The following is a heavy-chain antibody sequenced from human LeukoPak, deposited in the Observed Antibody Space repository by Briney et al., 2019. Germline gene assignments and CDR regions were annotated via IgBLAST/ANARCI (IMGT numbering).Heavy chain of an antibody. CDR2: VSGSGGYT. D-gene: IGHD5-12*01. Sequence: QTGGSLRLSCIASGFTLSDFAMNWVRQAPGKGLECVSAVSGSGGYTYYAASVAGRFTTSRDNSKNTLYLQMDSLTADDTAVYFCAKDKWLRLSPYYYMDVWGKGTTVTVSS. J-gene: IGHJ6*03. CDR1: GFTLSDFA. V-gene: IGHV3-23*01. CDR3: AKDKWLRLSPYYYMDV.